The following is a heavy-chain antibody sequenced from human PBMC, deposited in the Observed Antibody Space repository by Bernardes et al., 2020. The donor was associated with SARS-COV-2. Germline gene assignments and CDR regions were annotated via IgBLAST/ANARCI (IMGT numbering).Heavy chain of an antibody. CDR3: AKDSLFVSGGNYYYCRDV. Sequence: GGSLRLSCAASEFTFSNYGMHWVRQAPGKGLEWVAVISYDGSNKHYADSVKGRFTISRDNSKNTLFLQMNSLRAEDTALYYCAKDSLFVSGGNYYYCRDVSGQGATVSGSS. CDR1: EFTFSNYG. V-gene: IGHV3-30*18. D-gene: IGHD1-26*01. CDR2: ISYDGSNK. J-gene: IGHJ6*02.